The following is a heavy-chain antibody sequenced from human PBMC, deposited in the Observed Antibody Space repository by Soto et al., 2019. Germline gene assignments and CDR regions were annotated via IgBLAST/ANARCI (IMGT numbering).Heavy chain of an antibody. J-gene: IGHJ4*02. V-gene: IGHV3-49*04. CDR2: IRNDIYDETT. Sequence: GGSLRLSCTASGFTFGDYAINWVRQVPGKGLEWLGFIRNDIYDETTEYAASVKGRIIISRDDSKSMAYLQMDSLKTEDTGVYYCTRGRDGYNPYYFLYWGQGALGTVSS. D-gene: IGHD5-12*01. CDR1: GFTFGDYA. CDR3: TRGRDGYNPYYFLY.